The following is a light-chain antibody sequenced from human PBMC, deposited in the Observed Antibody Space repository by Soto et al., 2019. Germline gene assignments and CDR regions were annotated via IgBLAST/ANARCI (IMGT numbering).Light chain of an antibody. J-gene: IGLJ3*02. CDR1: SSDVGAYNY. Sequence: QSVLTQPPSASGSPGQSVTISCTGTSSDVGAYNYVSWYQHHPGKAPKVMIYDVSERPSGVPDRFSGSKSDNKASLTISGLQAEDEADYYCCSYAGSYSWVFGGGTKLTVL. CDR2: DVS. CDR3: CSYAGSYSWV. V-gene: IGLV2-11*01.